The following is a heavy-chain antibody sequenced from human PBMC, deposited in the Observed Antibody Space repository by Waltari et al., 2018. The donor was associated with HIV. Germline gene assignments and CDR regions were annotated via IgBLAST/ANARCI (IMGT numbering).Heavy chain of an antibody. V-gene: IGHV3-33*01. Sequence: QVHLVESGGTVVHPGKSLRLSSVTDGYSLSAYAMGWFRQTPGAGLQWVAIFWPDGITRFYAPFVRGRFSISNDNTKKSVFLQMRALRADDTGVYFCARQGNTGTYFGGHRWGRGT. CDR2: FWPDGITR. CDR1: GYSLSAYA. D-gene: IGHD3-10*01. CDR3: ARQGNTGTYFGGHR. J-gene: IGHJ4*02.